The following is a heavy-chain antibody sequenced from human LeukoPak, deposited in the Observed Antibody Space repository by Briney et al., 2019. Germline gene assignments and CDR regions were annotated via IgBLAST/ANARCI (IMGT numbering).Heavy chain of an antibody. V-gene: IGHV1-46*01. J-gene: IGHJ3*02. CDR2: INPSGGST. D-gene: IGHD1-26*01. Sequence: ASVKVSCKASGGTFSSYAISWVRQAPGQGLEWMGIINPSGGSTSYAQKFQGRVTMTRDTSTSTVYMELSSLRSEDTAVYYCARVRWGGPPWAFDIWGQGTMVTVSS. CDR1: GGTFSSYA. CDR3: ARVRWGGPPWAFDI.